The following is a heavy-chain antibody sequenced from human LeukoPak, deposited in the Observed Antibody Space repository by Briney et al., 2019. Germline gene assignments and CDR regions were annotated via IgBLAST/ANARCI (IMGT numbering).Heavy chain of an antibody. CDR3: AREGMYSSSWYPFDY. V-gene: IGHV3-20*04. J-gene: IGHJ4*02. CDR1: GFTFDDYG. Sequence: GGSLRLSCAASGFTFDDYGMSWVRQAPGKGLEWVSGINWNGGSTGYADPVKGRFTISRDNAKNSLYLQMNSLRAEDTALYYCAREGMYSSSWYPFDYWGQGTLVTVSS. CDR2: INWNGGST. D-gene: IGHD6-13*01.